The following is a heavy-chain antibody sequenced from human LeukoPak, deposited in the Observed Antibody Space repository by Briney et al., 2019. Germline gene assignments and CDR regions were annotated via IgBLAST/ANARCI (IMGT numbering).Heavy chain of an antibody. V-gene: IGHV3-23*01. D-gene: IGHD3-10*01. CDR1: GFTVSSNY. Sequence: GGSLRLSCAASGFTVSSNYMSWVRQAPGKGLEWVSAISGSGGSTYYADSVKGRFTISRDNSKNTLYLQMNSLRAEDTAVYYCAKDNGEWPEYFDYWGQGTLVTVSS. J-gene: IGHJ4*02. CDR2: ISGSGGST. CDR3: AKDNGEWPEYFDY.